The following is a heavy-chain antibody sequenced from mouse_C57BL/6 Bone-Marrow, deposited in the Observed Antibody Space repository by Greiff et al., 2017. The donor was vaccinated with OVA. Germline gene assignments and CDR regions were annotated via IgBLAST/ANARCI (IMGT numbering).Heavy chain of an antibody. CDR1: GYTFSSYW. CDR2: IHPNSGSS. D-gene: IGHD1-1*01. Sequence: QVQLQQPGAELVKPGASVKLSCKASGYTFSSYWMHWVKQRPGQGLEWIGMIHPNSGSSNYNEKFKSKATLTVDKSSSTAYMQLSSLTSEDSAVYYSARKDYGTWYFDVWGTGTTVTVSS. CDR3: ARKDYGTWYFDV. V-gene: IGHV1-64*01. J-gene: IGHJ1*03.